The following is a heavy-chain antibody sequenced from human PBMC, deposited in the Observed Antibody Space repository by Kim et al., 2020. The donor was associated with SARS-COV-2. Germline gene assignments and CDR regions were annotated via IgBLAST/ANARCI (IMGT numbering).Heavy chain of an antibody. D-gene: IGHD6-19*01. CDR2: INHSGST. Sequence: SETLSLTCAVYGGSFSGYYWSWIRQPPGKGLEWIGEINHSGSTNYNPSLKSRVTISVDTSKNQFSLKLSSVTAAATAVYYCARGVGIAVYNWFDPWGQGTLVTVSS. J-gene: IGHJ5*02. CDR3: ARGVGIAVYNWFDP. CDR1: GGSFSGYY. V-gene: IGHV4-34*01.